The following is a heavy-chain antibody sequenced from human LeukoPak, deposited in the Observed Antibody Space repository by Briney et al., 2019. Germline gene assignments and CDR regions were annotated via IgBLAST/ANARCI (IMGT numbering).Heavy chain of an antibody. CDR2: IYPGDSDV. J-gene: IGHJ4*02. D-gene: IGHD6-13*01. CDR3: ARHQRGAYGSSNFDY. Sequence: GESLKISCKGSGYSFTNYWIGWVRQMPGKGLEWMGIIYPGDSDVRYSPSFQGQVTFSVDKSISTAYLQWSSLKASDTAMYYCARHQRGAYGSSNFDYWGQGTLVTVSS. CDR1: GYSFTNYW. V-gene: IGHV5-51*01.